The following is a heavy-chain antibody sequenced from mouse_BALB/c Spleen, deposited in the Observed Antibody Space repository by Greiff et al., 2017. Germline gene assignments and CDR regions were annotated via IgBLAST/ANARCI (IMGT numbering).Heavy chain of an antibody. D-gene: IGHD2-4*01. CDR2: ISYSGST. J-gene: IGHJ1*01. V-gene: IGHV3-2*02. CDR3: ARYYDYAWYFDV. Sequence: VQLKESGPGLVKPSQSLSLTCTVTGYSITSDYAWNWIRQFPGNKLEWMGYISYSGSTSYNPSLKSRISITRDTSKNQFFLQLNSVTTEDTATYYCARYYDYAWYFDVWGAGTTVTVSS. CDR1: GYSITSDYA.